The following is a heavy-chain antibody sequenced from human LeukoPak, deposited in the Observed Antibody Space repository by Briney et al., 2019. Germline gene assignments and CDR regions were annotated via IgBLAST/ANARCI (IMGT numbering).Heavy chain of an antibody. CDR1: GFTFSDYY. Sequence: PGGSLRLSCAASGFTFSDYYMSWIRQAPGKGLEWVSYISSSGSTLYYADSVKGRFTISRDNAKNSLYLQMNSLRAEDTAVYYCARVKTDQYLRDYYYGMDAWGQGTTVTVSS. J-gene: IGHJ6*02. CDR2: ISSSGSTL. CDR3: ARVKTDQYLRDYYYGMDA. D-gene: IGHD2-2*01. V-gene: IGHV3-11*01.